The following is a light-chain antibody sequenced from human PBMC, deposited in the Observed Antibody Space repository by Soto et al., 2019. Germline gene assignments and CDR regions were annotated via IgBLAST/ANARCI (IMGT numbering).Light chain of an antibody. CDR2: GVS. J-gene: IGKJ1*01. CDR3: QQYNIWWA. CDR1: QSVRSN. V-gene: IGKV3D-15*01. Sequence: EIVFTQSPATLSLSPGERATLSCRASQSVRSNLAWYQQKPGQAPRLLIYGVSTRATGIPARLSGSGSGTEFTLTISSLQSEDFAVYYCQQYNIWWAFGQGTKVDIK.